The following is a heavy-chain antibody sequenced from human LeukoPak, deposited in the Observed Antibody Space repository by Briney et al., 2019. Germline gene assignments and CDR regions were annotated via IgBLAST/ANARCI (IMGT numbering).Heavy chain of an antibody. Sequence: ASVKVSCKASGYTFTGYYMHWVRQAPGQGLEWMGIINPSGGSTSYAQKFQGRVTMTRDTSTSTVYMELSSLRSEDTAVYYCARVGAYSSGWYGYYYYMDVWGKGTTVTISS. CDR1: GYTFTGYY. D-gene: IGHD6-19*01. J-gene: IGHJ6*03. V-gene: IGHV1-46*01. CDR2: INPSGGST. CDR3: ARVGAYSSGWYGYYYYMDV.